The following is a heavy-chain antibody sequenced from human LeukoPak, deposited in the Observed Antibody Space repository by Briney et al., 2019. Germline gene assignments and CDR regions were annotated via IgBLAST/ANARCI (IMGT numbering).Heavy chain of an antibody. D-gene: IGHD3-3*01. J-gene: IGHJ4*02. Sequence: KPSETLSLTCAVYGGSFSGYYWSWIRQPPGKGLEWIGEINHSGSTNYNPSLKGRVTISVDTSKNQFSLKLSSVTAADTAVYYCASLTIFGVAKDYWGQGTLVTVSS. CDR2: INHSGST. CDR3: ASLTIFGVAKDY. V-gene: IGHV4-34*01. CDR1: GGSFSGYY.